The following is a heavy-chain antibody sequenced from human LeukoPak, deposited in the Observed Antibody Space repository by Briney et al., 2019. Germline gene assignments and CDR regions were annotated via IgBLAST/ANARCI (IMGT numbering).Heavy chain of an antibody. V-gene: IGHV4-39*01. Sequence: SETLSLTCTVSRGSISSSSYYWGWIRQPPGKGLEWIGNIYYSGTTSYNPSLKSRVTISVDTSKNQFSLKLTTVIVSDTAVYYCARLAPASTGDVWGQGTTVTVSS. CDR2: IYYSGTT. CDR3: ARLAPASTGDV. J-gene: IGHJ6*02. CDR1: RGSISSSSYY. D-gene: IGHD2-2*01.